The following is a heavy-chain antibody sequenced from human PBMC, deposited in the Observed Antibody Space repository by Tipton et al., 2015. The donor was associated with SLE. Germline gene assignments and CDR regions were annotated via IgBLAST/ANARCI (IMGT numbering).Heavy chain of an antibody. V-gene: IGHV4-34*01. J-gene: IGHJ4*02. Sequence: TLSLTCTVYGGSFSGYYCSWIRQAPGKGLEWIGEINHSGSTNYNPSLKSRVTISLDTSKNQFSLKLSSVTAADTAVYYCARGARSSSIAVAGRGDFDYWGQGTLVTVSS. CDR2: INHSGST. CDR3: ARGARSSSIAVAGRGDFDY. D-gene: IGHD6-19*01. CDR1: GGSFSGYY.